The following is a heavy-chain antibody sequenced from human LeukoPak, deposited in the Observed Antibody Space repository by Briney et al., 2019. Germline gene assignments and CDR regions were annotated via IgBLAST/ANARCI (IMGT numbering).Heavy chain of an antibody. Sequence: PSETLSLTCAVSGGSISSGNWWSWVRQPPGKGLEWIGEIYHSGSTNYNPSLKSRVTISVDKSKNQFSLKLSSVTAADTAVYYCARWLVQGGYYFDYWGQGTLVTVSS. CDR1: GGSISSGNW. J-gene: IGHJ4*02. CDR2: IYHSGST. V-gene: IGHV4-4*02. CDR3: ARWLVQGGYYFDY. D-gene: IGHD6-19*01.